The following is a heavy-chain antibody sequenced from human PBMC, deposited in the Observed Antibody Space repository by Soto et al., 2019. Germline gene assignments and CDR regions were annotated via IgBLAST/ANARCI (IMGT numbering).Heavy chain of an antibody. CDR2: LDGAGGST. Sequence: VGSLRLSGLASGVTFSDFAMTWVRHVPWRGLEWVASLDGAGGSTYYAESVRGRFSISRDNSQNTLFLQMKRLTVDDTAIYYCAAPRDEYGSGVSWFTYGMDIWGQGTTVTVSS. CDR3: AAPRDEYGSGVSWFTYGMDI. CDR1: GVTFSDFA. J-gene: IGHJ6*02. V-gene: IGHV3-23*01. D-gene: IGHD3-10*01.